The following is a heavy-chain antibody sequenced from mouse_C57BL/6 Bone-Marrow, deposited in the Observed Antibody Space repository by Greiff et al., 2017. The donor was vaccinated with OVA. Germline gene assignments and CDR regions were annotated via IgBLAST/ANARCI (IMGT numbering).Heavy chain of an antibody. J-gene: IGHJ4*01. Sequence: DVQLVESGGGLVQPGGSLKLSCAASGFTFSDYYMYWVRQTPEKRLEWVAYISNGGGSTYYPDTVKGRFTISRDNAKNTLYLQMSRLKSEDTAMYYCARRDYYGSSYGGVDYWGQGTSVTVSS. CDR2: ISNGGGST. D-gene: IGHD1-1*01. CDR1: GFTFSDYY. V-gene: IGHV5-12*01. CDR3: ARRDYYGSSYGGVDY.